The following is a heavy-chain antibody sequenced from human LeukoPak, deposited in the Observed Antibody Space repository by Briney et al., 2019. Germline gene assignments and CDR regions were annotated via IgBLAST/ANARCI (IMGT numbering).Heavy chain of an antibody. J-gene: IGHJ4*02. D-gene: IGHD3-10*01. CDR1: GGSISSSSYY. CDR3: ARLNITMVRGVIISEGIFGY. Sequence: SETLSLTCTVSGGSISSSSYYWGWIRQPPGKGLEWIGSIYYSGSTYYNPSLKSRVTISVDTSKNQFSLKLSSVTAADTAVYYCARLNITMVRGVIISEGIFGYWGQGTLVTVSS. CDR2: IYYSGST. V-gene: IGHV4-39*01.